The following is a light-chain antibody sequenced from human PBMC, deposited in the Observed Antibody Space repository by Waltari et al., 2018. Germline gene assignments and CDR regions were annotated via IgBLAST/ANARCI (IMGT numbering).Light chain of an antibody. Sequence: DVQMTQSPSTLSVSIGDRVTITCRANESVSSWLAWYQQKPGSAPTLMIYQATILQSGVPSRFSATGSGTDFTLTIKSLQADDFGSYYCQQYNVYPLSFGGGTRLEIK. V-gene: IGKV1-5*03. CDR2: QAT. CDR3: QQYNVYPLS. CDR1: ESVSSW. J-gene: IGKJ4*01.